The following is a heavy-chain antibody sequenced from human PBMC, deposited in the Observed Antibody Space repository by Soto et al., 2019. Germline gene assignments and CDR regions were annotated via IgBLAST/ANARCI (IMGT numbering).Heavy chain of an antibody. D-gene: IGHD3-22*01. CDR2: IIPIFGTA. Sequence: QVQLVQSGAEVKKPGSSVEVSCKASGGTFSSYAISWVRQAPGQGLEWMGGIIPIFGTANYAQKFQGRVTITANESTSTAYMELSSLRSEDTAVYYCAREGASGSHIGYWGQGTLVTVSS. CDR3: AREGASGSHIGY. V-gene: IGHV1-69*01. CDR1: GGTFSSYA. J-gene: IGHJ4*02.